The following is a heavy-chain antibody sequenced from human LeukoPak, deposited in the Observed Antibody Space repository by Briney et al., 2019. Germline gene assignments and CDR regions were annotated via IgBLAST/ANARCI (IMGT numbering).Heavy chain of an antibody. CDR3: AKRRSRNMITFGGVENWFDP. J-gene: IGHJ5*02. Sequence: GGSLRLSCGASGFTFSSYDMHWVRQAPGKGLEWVAVISYDGSNKYYADSVKGRFTISRDNSKNTLYLQMNSLRAEDTAVYYCAKRRSRNMITFGGVENWFDPWGQGTLVTVSS. D-gene: IGHD3-16*01. CDR2: ISYDGSNK. V-gene: IGHV3-30*18. CDR1: GFTFSSYD.